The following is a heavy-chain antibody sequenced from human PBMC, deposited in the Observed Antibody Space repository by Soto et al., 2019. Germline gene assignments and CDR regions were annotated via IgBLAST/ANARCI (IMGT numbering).Heavy chain of an antibody. CDR2: ISYDGSNK. CDR3: AQDRQGRYFDY. V-gene: IGHV3-30*18. CDR1: GFTFSSYG. Sequence: QVQLVESGGGVVQPGRSLRLSCAASGFTFSSYGMHWVRQAPGKGLEWVAVISYDGSNKYYADSVKGRFTISRDNSKNTLSLHMNSLRSEDTAVYYCAQDRQGRYFDYWGQGTLVTVSS. J-gene: IGHJ4*02.